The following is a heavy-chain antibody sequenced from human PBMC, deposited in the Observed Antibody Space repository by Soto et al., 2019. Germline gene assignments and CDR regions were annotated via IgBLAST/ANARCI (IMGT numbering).Heavy chain of an antibody. V-gene: IGHV4-30-4*01. D-gene: IGHD5-18*01. CDR1: GGSISSGDYY. CDR2: IYYSGST. Sequence: SETLSLTCTVSGGSISSGDYYWSWIRQPPGKGLEWIGYIYYSGSTYYNPSLKSRVTISVDTSKNQFSLKLSSVTAADTAVYYCARERVPGYSDYWGQGTLVTVS. CDR3: ARERVPGYSDY. J-gene: IGHJ4*02.